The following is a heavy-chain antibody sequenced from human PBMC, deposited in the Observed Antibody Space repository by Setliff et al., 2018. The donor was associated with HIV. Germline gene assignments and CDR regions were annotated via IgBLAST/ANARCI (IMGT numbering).Heavy chain of an antibody. J-gene: IGHJ5*02. V-gene: IGHV4-39*07. CDR3: ATCRHRPSNWFDP. CDR1: GGSVSSPGYY. Sequence: SETLSLTCTVSGGSVSSPGYYWGWIRQPPGKGLEWIGSVYNSGITFKNPSLKSRVTISVDRSGNQFSLRLTSVTAADTAVYYCATCRHRPSNWFDPWGQGTVVTAPQ. CDR2: VYNSGIT.